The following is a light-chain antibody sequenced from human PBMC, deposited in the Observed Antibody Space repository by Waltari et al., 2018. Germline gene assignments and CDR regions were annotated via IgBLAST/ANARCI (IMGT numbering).Light chain of an antibody. CDR3: CSFTATHTLL. V-gene: IGLV2-14*03. CDR1: NTDVGASKF. CDR2: DVT. Sequence: QSALTQPASVSGSPGQSITISCTGTNTDVGASKFVSWYQQPPGRAPQLMIYDVTERPSGISYRFSGSKSANTASLTISGLLPEDEAIYYCCSFTATHTLLFGGGTTVTVL. J-gene: IGLJ2*01.